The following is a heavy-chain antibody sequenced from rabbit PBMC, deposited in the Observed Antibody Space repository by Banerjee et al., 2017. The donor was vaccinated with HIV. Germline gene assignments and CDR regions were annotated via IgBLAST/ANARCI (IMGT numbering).Heavy chain of an antibody. Sequence: SGGDLVKPGASLTLTCTASGFSFSSSDYMCWVRQAPGKGLEWISCIAGGSSGFTYYASWAKGRFTISKTSSTTVDLQMNSLTAADTATYFCVRDTWHFNLWGQGTLVTVS. V-gene: IGHV1S40*01. CDR1: GFSFSSSDY. D-gene: IGHD3-1*01. J-gene: IGHJ4*01. CDR2: IAGGSSGFT. CDR3: VRDTWHFNL.